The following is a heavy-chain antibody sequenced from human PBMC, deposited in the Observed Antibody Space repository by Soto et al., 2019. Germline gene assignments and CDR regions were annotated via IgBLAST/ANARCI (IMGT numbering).Heavy chain of an antibody. Sequence: GSSVKVSCKASGYTFTSYGISWVRQAPGQGLEWMGWISAYNGNTNYAQKLQGRVTMTTDTSTSTAYMELRSLRSDDTAVYYCARDWPYYYDSSGYYGGVFNAFDIWGQGTMLNVS. CDR3: ARDWPYYYDSSGYYGGVFNAFDI. V-gene: IGHV1-18*01. J-gene: IGHJ3*02. CDR1: GYTFTSYG. CDR2: ISAYNGNT. D-gene: IGHD3-22*01.